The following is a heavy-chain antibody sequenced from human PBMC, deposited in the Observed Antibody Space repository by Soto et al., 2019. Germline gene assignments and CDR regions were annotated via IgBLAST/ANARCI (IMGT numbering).Heavy chain of an antibody. J-gene: IGHJ4*02. CDR2: ISAYNGHT. D-gene: IGHD2-15*01. V-gene: IGHV1-18*01. Sequence: QVQLMQSGAEVKKPGASVKVSCKTSGYTFSDYGVAWVRQAPGQGLEWMGWISAYNGHTKYGQKFQDRVTMTTDTSTSTAYMELRSLRYDDTAVYFCARGGHIVVLVDADENFDYWGQGTLVTVSS. CDR3: ARGGHIVVLVDADENFDY. CDR1: GYTFSDYG.